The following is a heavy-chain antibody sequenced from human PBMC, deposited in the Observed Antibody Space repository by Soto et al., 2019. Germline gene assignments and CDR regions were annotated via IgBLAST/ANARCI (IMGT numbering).Heavy chain of an antibody. CDR3: ARDLMANPDY. CDR1: GFTFSSYS. J-gene: IGHJ4*02. Sequence: GGSLRLSCAASGFTFSSYSMNWVRQAPGKGLEWVSYISSSSSTIYYADSVKGRFTVSRDSAKNSLYLQMSSLRDEDTAVYYCARDLMANPDYWGQGTLVTVSS. V-gene: IGHV3-48*02. CDR2: ISSSSSTI.